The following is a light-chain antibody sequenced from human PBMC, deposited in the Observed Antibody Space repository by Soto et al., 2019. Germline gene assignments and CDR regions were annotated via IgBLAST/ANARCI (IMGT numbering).Light chain of an antibody. CDR3: QQYGSSPWT. J-gene: IGKJ1*01. V-gene: IGKV3-20*01. CDR2: GAS. Sequence: EIVLTQSPGTLSLSPGERATLSCRASQSVSSSYLAWYQQKPGQAPRLLIYGASSRATGIPDRFSGSGSGTDFTRTSSRLEPEDFAVYYCQQYGSSPWTFGQGTKVEIK. CDR1: QSVSSSY.